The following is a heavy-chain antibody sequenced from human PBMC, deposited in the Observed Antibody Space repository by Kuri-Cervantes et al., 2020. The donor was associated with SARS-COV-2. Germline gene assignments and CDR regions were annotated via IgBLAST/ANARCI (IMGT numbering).Heavy chain of an antibody. CDR3: ARGVGAAVAGTLITIYYYYGMDV. CDR2: IYYSGST. J-gene: IGHJ6*02. Sequence: LRLSCTVSGGSISSGGYYWSWIRQHPGKGLEWIGYIYYSGSTYYNPSLKSRVTISVDTSKNQFSLKLSSVTAADTAVYYCARGVGAAVAGTLITIYYYYGMDVWGQGTTVTVSS. V-gene: IGHV4-31*03. CDR1: GGSISSGGYY. D-gene: IGHD6-19*01.